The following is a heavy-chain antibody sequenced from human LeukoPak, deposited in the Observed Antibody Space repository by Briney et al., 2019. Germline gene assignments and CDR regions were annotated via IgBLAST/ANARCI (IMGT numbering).Heavy chain of an antibody. Sequence: ASVKVSCKASGYTFTSYYMHWVRQAPGQGLEWMGIINPSGGSTSYAQKFQGRVTTTRDTSTSTVYMELSSLRSEDTAVYYCARVGSTGYFDYWGQGTLVTVSS. J-gene: IGHJ4*02. CDR3: ARVGSTGYFDY. CDR1: GYTFTSYY. V-gene: IGHV1-46*01. CDR2: INPSGGST.